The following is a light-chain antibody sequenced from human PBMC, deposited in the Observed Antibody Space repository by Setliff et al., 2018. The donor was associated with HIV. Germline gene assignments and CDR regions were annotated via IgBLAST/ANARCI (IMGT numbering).Light chain of an antibody. J-gene: IGLJ1*01. V-gene: IGLV2-14*03. CDR2: DVS. CDR1: SSDVGGYNY. Sequence: QSVLTQPASVSGSPGQSITISCTATSSDVGGYNYVSWYQQHPGKAPKLMIYDVSNRPSGVSNRFSGSKSGNTATLTISGLQAEDEADYYCSSYTSSTTPYVCGTGTKVTVL. CDR3: SSYTSSTTPYV.